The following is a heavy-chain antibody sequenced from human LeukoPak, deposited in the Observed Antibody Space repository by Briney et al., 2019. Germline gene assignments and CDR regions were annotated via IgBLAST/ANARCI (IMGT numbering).Heavy chain of an antibody. V-gene: IGHV4-34*01. CDR3: ATSPGGVNNWFDP. Sequence: SETLSLTCAVYGGSFSGYYWSWIRQPPGKGLEWIGSIYYSGSTYYNPSLKSRVTISVDTSKNQFSLKLSSVTAADTAVYYCATSPGGVNNWFDPWGQGTLVTVCS. CDR2: IYYSGST. CDR1: GGSFSGYY. D-gene: IGHD2-8*01. J-gene: IGHJ5*02.